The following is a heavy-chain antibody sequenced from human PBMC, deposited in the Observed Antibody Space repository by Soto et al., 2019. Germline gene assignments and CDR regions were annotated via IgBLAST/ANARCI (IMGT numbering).Heavy chain of an antibody. D-gene: IGHD3-22*01. J-gene: IGHJ4*02. Sequence: GGSLRLSCAASGLTFGNYGMNWVRQAPGKGLEWVSVLSGSGGGTYYADSVKGRFTISRDNSKNTLYLQMNSLRAEDTAVYYCAKAVYYDSSGPLYYFDYWGQGTLVTVSS. CDR3: AKAVYYDSSGPLYYFDY. CDR2: LSGSGGGT. V-gene: IGHV3-23*01. CDR1: GLTFGNYG.